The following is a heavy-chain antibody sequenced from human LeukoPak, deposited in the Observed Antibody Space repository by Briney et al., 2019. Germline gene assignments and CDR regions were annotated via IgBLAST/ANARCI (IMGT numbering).Heavy chain of an antibody. J-gene: IGHJ4*02. CDR1: AFIFSNYE. V-gene: IGHV3-48*03. CDR3: VRDEGISRYYFDK. CDR2: ISSSGTTI. Sequence: GGSLRLSCAASAFIFSNYEMHWVRQAPGKGLEWVSYISSSGTTIYYAGSVRGRFTISRDNAKNSVYLQMNSLRDEDTALYYSVRDEGISRYYFDKWGQGSLVSVSS. D-gene: IGHD3-22*01.